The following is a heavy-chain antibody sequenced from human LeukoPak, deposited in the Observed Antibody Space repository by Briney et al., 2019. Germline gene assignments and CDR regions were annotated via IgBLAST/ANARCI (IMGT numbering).Heavy chain of an antibody. J-gene: IGHJ5*02. CDR1: GGSITSGSYY. Sequence: ASETLSLTCAVSGGSITSGSYYWSWIRQPAGKGLEWIGRIYTSGLQTSDNTHYNPSLKSRVTISADTSKNQFFLRLTSVTAADTAVYFCARADLTSTWWFHPWGQGTLVTVSS. D-gene: IGHD3-9*01. V-gene: IGHV4-61*02. CDR2: IYTSGLQTSDNT. CDR3: ARADLTSTWWFHP.